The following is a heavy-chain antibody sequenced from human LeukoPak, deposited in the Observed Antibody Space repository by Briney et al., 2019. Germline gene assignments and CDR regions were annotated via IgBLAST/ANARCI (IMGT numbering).Heavy chain of an antibody. D-gene: IGHD6-13*01. CDR2: ISAYNGNT. CDR3: ARDYSSSDAFDI. V-gene: IGHV1-18*01. J-gene: IGHJ3*02. CDR1: GYTFTSYG. Sequence: ASVKVSCKASGYTFTSYGISWVRQAPGQGLEWMGWISAYNGNTNYAQKLQGRVTMTTDTSTSTAYMELSSLRSEDTAVYYCARDYSSSDAFDIWGQGTMVTVSS.